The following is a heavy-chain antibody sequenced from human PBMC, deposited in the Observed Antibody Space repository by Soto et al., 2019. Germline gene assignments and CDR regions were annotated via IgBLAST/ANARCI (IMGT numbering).Heavy chain of an antibody. J-gene: IGHJ4*02. V-gene: IGHV3-23*01. Sequence: EVQLLESGGGLVQPGGSLRLSCAASGFTFSSYAMSWVRQAPGKGLEWVSAISGSGGSTYYADSVKGRFTISRDNSNDTLYLQMNSLRVGDTAVYYCAKVRVVVVAAQGYWGQGTLVTVSS. CDR3: AKVRVVVVAAQGY. D-gene: IGHD2-15*01. CDR2: ISGSGGST. CDR1: GFTFSSYA.